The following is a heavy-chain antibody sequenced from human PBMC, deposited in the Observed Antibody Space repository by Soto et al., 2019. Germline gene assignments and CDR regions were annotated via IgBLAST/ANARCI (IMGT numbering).Heavy chain of an antibody. CDR1: GGSISSSNW. D-gene: IGHD3-10*01. CDR2: IYHSGNT. V-gene: IGHV4-4*02. Sequence: QVQLQESGPGLVKPSGTLSLTCAVSGGSISSSNWWSWVRQPPGKGLEWIGEIYHSGNTNYNPSLKSRGTMGVDKSRNQFSLKLSSVTAADTAVYYCARRWGEGRVDYWGQGTLVTVSS. CDR3: ARRWGEGRVDY. J-gene: IGHJ4*02.